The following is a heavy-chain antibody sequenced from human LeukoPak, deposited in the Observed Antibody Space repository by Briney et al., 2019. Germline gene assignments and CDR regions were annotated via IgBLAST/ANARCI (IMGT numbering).Heavy chain of an antibody. Sequence: PGRSLRLSCAASGFTFSSYAMHWVSQAPGKGLEWVAVISYDGSNKYYADSVKGRFTISRDNSKNTLYLQMNSLRAEDTAVYYCARDWGAYYYDSSGYYLSWGQGTLVTVSS. CDR3: ARDWGAYYYDSSGYYLS. CDR1: GFTFSSYA. V-gene: IGHV3-30*01. J-gene: IGHJ4*02. CDR2: ISYDGSNK. D-gene: IGHD3-22*01.